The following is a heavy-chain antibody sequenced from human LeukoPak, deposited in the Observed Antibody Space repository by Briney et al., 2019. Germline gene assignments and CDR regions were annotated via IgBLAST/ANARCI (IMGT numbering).Heavy chain of an antibody. V-gene: IGHV3-21*01. CDR2: ISSSSSYI. D-gene: IGHD3-22*01. Sequence: GGSLRLSCAASGFTFSSYSMNWVRQAPGKGLEWVSSISSSSSYIYYADSVKGRFTISRDNAKNSLYLQINSLRAEDTAVYYCARGSTYYDSSGQVPFDYWGQGTLVTVSS. CDR3: ARGSTYYDSSGQVPFDY. J-gene: IGHJ4*02. CDR1: GFTFSSYS.